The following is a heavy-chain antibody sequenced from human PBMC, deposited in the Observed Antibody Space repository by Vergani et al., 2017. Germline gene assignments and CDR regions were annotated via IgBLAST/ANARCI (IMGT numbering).Heavy chain of an antibody. CDR2: IKSKTDGGTT. Sequence: EVQLVESGGGLVKPGGSLRLSCAASGFTFSNAWMSWVRQAPGKGLEWVGRIKSKTDGGTTDYAAPVKGRFTISRDDSKNTLYLQMNSLRAEDTAVYYCARGGVGATPYFDYWGQGTLVTVSS. CDR3: ARGGVGATPYFDY. J-gene: IGHJ4*02. CDR1: GFTFSNAW. D-gene: IGHD1-26*01. V-gene: IGHV3-15*01.